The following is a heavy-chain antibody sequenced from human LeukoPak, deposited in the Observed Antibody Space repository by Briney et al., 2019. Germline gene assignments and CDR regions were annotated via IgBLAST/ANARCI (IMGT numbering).Heavy chain of an antibody. CDR1: GYTFTSYG. V-gene: IGHV1-18*01. J-gene: IGHJ4*02. Sequence: ASVNVSCKASGYTFTSYGISWVRQAPGQGLEWMGWISAYNGNTNYAQKLQGRVTMTTDTSTSTAYMELRSLRSDDTAVYYCARGESQGGLVQEWGFDYWGQGTLVTVSS. D-gene: IGHD3/OR15-3a*01. CDR3: ARGESQGGLVQEWGFDY. CDR2: ISAYNGNT.